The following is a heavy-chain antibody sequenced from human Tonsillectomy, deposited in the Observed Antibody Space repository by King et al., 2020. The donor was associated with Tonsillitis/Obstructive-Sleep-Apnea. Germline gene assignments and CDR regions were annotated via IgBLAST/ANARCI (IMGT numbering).Heavy chain of an antibody. CDR1: GFTVSTRY. J-gene: IGHJ4*02. V-gene: IGHV3-53*01. CDR2: LYSGGGT. Sequence: VQLVESGGALIQPGGSLRLSCAASGFTVSTRYMSWLRQGPGKGLEWVSVLYSGGGTYYADSVKGRFTISSDNSTNTLYLQMNSVRAEDTAVYYCARGRPFYDFHRWGQGTLVTVSS. D-gene: IGHD2/OR15-2a*01. CDR3: ARGRPFYDFHR.